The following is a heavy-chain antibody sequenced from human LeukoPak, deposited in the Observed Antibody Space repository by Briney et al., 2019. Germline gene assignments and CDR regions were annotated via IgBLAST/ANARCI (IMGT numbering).Heavy chain of an antibody. Sequence: GGSLRLSCAASGFTFSSYAMSWVRQAPGKGPEWVANIKPDGSETYYVDSVKGRFTISRDNAKNTLYLQMNSLRAEDTAVYHCLGGGGYWGQGTLVTVSS. D-gene: IGHD3-10*01. CDR3: LGGGGY. V-gene: IGHV3-7*01. CDR1: GFTFSSYA. CDR2: IKPDGSET. J-gene: IGHJ4*02.